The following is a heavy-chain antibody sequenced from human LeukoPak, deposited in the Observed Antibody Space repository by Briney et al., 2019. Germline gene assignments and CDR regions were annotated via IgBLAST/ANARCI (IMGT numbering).Heavy chain of an antibody. V-gene: IGHV3-48*04. J-gene: IGHJ4*02. Sequence: PGGSLRLSCAASGFTFSSYNVNWVRQAPGKGLEWVSYISSGSSTIYYADSVKGRFTISRDNAKNSLYLQMNSLRAEDTAVYYCARDYYDSSGYYTDGCWGQGTLVTVSS. CDR1: GFTFSSYN. CDR2: ISSGSSTI. D-gene: IGHD3-22*01. CDR3: ARDYYDSSGYYTDGC.